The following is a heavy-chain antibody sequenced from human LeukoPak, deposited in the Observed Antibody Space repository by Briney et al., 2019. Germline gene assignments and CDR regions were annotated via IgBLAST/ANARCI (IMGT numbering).Heavy chain of an antibody. Sequence: GGSLRLSCAASGFTFSSYAMHWVRQAPGKGLEWVAFISYDGTNKYYADSVKGRFTISRDNSKNTLYLQMNSLRTEDTAVYYCARAPNGVYCTSSACHLDYWGQGSLVTVSS. D-gene: IGHD2-8*01. V-gene: IGHV3-30-3*01. CDR2: ISYDGTNK. J-gene: IGHJ4*02. CDR3: ARAPNGVYCTSSACHLDY. CDR1: GFTFSSYA.